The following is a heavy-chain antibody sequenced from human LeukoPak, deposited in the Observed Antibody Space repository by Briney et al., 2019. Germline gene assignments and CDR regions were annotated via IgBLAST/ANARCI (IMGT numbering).Heavy chain of an antibody. D-gene: IGHD2-21*02. CDR1: GGSFSGYY. J-gene: IGHJ5*02. Sequence: SETLSLTCAVYGGSFSGYYWSWIRQPPGKGLEWIGEINHSGSTNYNPSLKSRVTISVDTSKNQFSLKLSSVTAADTAVYYCARIVVVTAIWQRSNWFDPWGQGTLVTVSS. CDR3: ARIVVVTAIWQRSNWFDP. CDR2: INHSGST. V-gene: IGHV4-34*01.